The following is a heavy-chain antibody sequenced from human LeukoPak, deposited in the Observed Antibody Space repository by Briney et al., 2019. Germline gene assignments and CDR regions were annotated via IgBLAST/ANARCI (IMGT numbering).Heavy chain of an antibody. D-gene: IGHD1-26*01. J-gene: IGHJ3*02. CDR3: ARDTRIVGATHDAFDI. Sequence: SETLSLTCTVSGGSISSYYWSWIRQPPGKGLEWIGYIYYSGSTNYNPSLKSRVTISVDTSKNQFSLKLSSVTAADTAVYYCARDTRIVGATHDAFDIWGQGTMVTVSS. CDR1: GGSISSYY. V-gene: IGHV4-59*01. CDR2: IYYSGST.